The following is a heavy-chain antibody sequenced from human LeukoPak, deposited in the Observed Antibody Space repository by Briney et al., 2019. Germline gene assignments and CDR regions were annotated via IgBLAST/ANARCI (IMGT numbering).Heavy chain of an antibody. D-gene: IGHD2-8*01. Sequence: GGSLRLSCAASGFTFDDYAMHWVRQAPGKGLEWVSLITWNGGNIYYADSVKGRFTISRDNSKNTLYLQMNSLRAEDTAVYYCAKDSNGHFDYWGQGTLVTVSS. V-gene: IGHV3-43D*03. CDR2: ITWNGGNI. CDR1: GFTFDDYA. J-gene: IGHJ4*02. CDR3: AKDSNGHFDY.